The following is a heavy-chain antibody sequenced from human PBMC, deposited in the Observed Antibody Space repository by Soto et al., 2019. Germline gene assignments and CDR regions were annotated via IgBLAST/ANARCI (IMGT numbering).Heavy chain of an antibody. CDR3: AADYGSNWRL. J-gene: IGHJ4*02. CDR1: GFVSTNYN. CDR2: INAANGNT. V-gene: IGHV1-3*01. D-gene: IGHD3-10*01. Sequence: QAHLVQSGAEVKMPGDSVQVSCKASGFVSTNYNFHWVRQATGQSLEWMGRINAANGNTQYSQNFQGRVTFPSHASASTAFMELTNLRFEDKAMYYCAADYGSNWRLWGQGTLVSVSS.